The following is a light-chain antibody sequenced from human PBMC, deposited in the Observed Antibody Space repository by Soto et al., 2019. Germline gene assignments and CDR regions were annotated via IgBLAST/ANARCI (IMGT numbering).Light chain of an antibody. CDR3: CSYAGSSTYVI. J-gene: IGLJ2*01. V-gene: IGLV2-23*01. CDR2: EGS. CDR1: SSDVGGYKY. Sequence: QSVLTQPASVSGSPGQSITISCTGTSSDVGGYKYVSWYQQHPGTAPKLMIYEGSKRPSGVSNRFSGSKSGNTASLTISGLQAEDEADYYCCSYAGSSTYVIFGGGTKVTVL.